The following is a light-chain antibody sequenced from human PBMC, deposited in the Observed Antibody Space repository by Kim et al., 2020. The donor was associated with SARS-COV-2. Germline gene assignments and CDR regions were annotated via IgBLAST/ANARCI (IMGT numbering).Light chain of an antibody. CDR3: GTWDSSLSAWV. Sequence: GQKVTISCSGSSSNSGNNYVSWYQQLPGTAPKLLIYDNNKRPSGIPDRFSGSKSGTSATLGITGLQTGDEADYYCGTWDSSLSAWVFGGGTKVTVL. CDR1: SSNSGNNY. V-gene: IGLV1-51*01. J-gene: IGLJ3*02. CDR2: DNN.